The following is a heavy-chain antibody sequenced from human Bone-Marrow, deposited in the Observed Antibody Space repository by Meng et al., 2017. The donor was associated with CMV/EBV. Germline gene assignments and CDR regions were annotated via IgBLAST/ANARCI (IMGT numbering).Heavy chain of an antibody. J-gene: IGHJ6*02. CDR2: INPSGGST. CDR1: GYTFTGYY. V-gene: IGHV1-46*01. Sequence: ASVKVSCKASGYTFTGYYMHWVRQAPGQGLEWMGIINPSGGSTSYAQKFQGRVTMTRDTSTSTAYMEVSSLRSDDTAVYYCASKAMDVWGQGTTVTVSS. CDR3: ASKAMDV.